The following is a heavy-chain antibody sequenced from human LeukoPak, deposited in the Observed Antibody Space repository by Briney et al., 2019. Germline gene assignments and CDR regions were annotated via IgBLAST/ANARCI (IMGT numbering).Heavy chain of an antibody. CDR3: AKDPPIAARRSLTNFDY. J-gene: IGHJ4*02. D-gene: IGHD6-6*01. V-gene: IGHV3-23*01. CDR2: ISGSGGST. Sequence: PGGSLRLSCAASGFTFSSYAMSWVRQAPGKGLEWVSAISGSGGSTYYADSAKGRFTISRDNSKNTLYLQMNSLRAEDTAVYYCAKDPPIAARRSLTNFDYWGQGTLVTVSS. CDR1: GFTFSSYA.